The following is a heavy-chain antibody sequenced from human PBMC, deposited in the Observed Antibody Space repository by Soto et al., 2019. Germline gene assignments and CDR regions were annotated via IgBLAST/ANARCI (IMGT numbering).Heavy chain of an antibody. Sequence: ASVKVSCKASGYTFTSYYMHWVRQAPGQGLEWMGIINPSGGSTSYPQKFQGRVTMTRDTSTSTVYMELSSLRSEDTAVYYCARGREGGYSYGSFQHWGQGTLVTVSS. CDR3: ARGREGGYSYGSFQH. CDR2: INPSGGST. CDR1: GYTFTSYY. D-gene: IGHD5-18*01. J-gene: IGHJ1*01. V-gene: IGHV1-46*03.